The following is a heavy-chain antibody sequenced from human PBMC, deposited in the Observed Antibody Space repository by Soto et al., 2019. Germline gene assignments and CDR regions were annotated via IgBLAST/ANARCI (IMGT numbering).Heavy chain of an antibody. Sequence: QVQLVESGGGVVQPGRSLRLSCAASGFTFSSYGMHWVRQAPGKGLEWVAVIWYDGSNKYYADSVKGRFTISRDNSKNTLYLQMNSLRAEDTAVYYCARDRPPYYYVFDAFDIWGQGTMVTVSS. J-gene: IGHJ3*02. V-gene: IGHV3-33*01. CDR1: GFTFSSYG. CDR2: IWYDGSNK. CDR3: ARDRPPYYYVFDAFDI. D-gene: IGHD3-10*02.